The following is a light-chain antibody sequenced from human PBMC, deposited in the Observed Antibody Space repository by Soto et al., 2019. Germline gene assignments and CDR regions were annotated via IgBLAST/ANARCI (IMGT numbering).Light chain of an antibody. J-gene: IGKJ2*01. V-gene: IGKV3-20*01. CDR1: QSVSSSF. Sequence: EIVLTQSPATLSLSPGERGTLSCRASQSVSSSFLAWYQQKPGQAPRLLIYAASSRATGIPDRFSGSGSGTDFTLTISRLEPEDSAVYYCQQYGSSPLYTFGQGTQLEIK. CDR2: AAS. CDR3: QQYGSSPLYT.